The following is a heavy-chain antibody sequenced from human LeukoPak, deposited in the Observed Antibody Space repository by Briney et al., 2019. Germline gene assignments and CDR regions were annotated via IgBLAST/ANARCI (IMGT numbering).Heavy chain of an antibody. J-gene: IGHJ4*02. CDR1: GFTFSSYE. CDR2: ISSSGSTI. V-gene: IGHV3-48*03. Sequence: GGSLRLSCAASGFTFSSYEMNWVRQAPGKGLEWVSYISSSGSTIYYTDSVKGRFTISRDNAKNSLYLQVNSLRADDTAVYYCANSGLNRFEYWGQGALVTVSS. D-gene: IGHD2-15*01. CDR3: ANSGLNRFEY.